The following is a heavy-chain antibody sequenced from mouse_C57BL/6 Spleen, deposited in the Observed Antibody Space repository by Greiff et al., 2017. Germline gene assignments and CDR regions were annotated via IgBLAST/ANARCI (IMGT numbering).Heavy chain of an antibody. Sequence: QVQLQQPGAELVMPGASVKLSCKASGYNFTSYWMHWVKQRPGQGLEWIGEIDPSDSYTNYNQKFKGKSTLTVDTSSSTAYMQLSSLTSEDSAVYYGARTALRPSYFGGWGKGTTLTVAS. V-gene: IGHV1-69*01. CDR2: IDPSDSYT. CDR3: ARTALRPSYFGG. CDR1: GYNFTSYW. J-gene: IGHJ2*01. D-gene: IGHD1-2*01.